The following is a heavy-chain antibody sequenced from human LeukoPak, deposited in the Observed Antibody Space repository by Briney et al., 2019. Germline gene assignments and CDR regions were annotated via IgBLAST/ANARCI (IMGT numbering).Heavy chain of an antibody. J-gene: IGHJ6*02. CDR3: ARDPGSDCSGGSCYWKDYYYGMDV. Sequence: ASVKVSCKASGYTFTGYYMHWVRQAPGQGLEWMGWINPNSGGTNYAQKFQGRVTMTRDTSISTAYMELSRLRSDDTAVYYCARDPGSDCSGGSCYWKDYYYGMDVWSQGTTVTVSS. V-gene: IGHV1-2*02. D-gene: IGHD2-15*01. CDR2: INPNSGGT. CDR1: GYTFTGYY.